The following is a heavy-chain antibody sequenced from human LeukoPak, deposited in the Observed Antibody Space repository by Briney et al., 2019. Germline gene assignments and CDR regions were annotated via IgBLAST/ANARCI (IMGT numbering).Heavy chain of an antibody. CDR3: ARELWGSSFDY. CDR1: GFTFSSYA. V-gene: IGHV3-30-3*01. Sequence: QPGRSLRLSCAASGFTFSSYAMHWVRQAPGKGLEWVALISYDGSNKYYADPVKGRFTISRDNSKNTLYLQMNSLRAEDTAVYYCARELWGSSFDYWGQGTLVTVSS. J-gene: IGHJ4*02. CDR2: ISYDGSNK. D-gene: IGHD3-16*01.